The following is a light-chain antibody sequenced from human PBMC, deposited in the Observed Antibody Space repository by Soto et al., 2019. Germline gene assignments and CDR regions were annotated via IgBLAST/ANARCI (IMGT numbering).Light chain of an antibody. CDR3: QQYNNWWT. CDR2: GAS. V-gene: IGKV3-15*01. J-gene: IGKJ1*01. CDR1: QSINSN. Sequence: VMTQSPPTLSVSPGERATLSSTASQSINSNLSWYQQRPGQAPRLFIYGASTRATGIPARFSGSGSGTEFTLTISSLQSEDFAVYYCQQYNNWWTFGQGTKVDIK.